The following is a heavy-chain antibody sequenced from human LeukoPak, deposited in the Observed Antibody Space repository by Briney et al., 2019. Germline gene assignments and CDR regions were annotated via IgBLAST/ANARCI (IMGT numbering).Heavy chain of an antibody. CDR1: GYTFTYYY. CDR3: ARKGRIYGDYDY. CDR2: IYPNSGGT. J-gene: IGHJ4*02. D-gene: IGHD4-17*01. V-gene: IGHV1-2*02. Sequence: GASVKVSCKASGYTFTYYYMHWVRQAPGQGLEWIGWIYPNSGGTHYAQKFQGRVTVTRDTSVSTAYMEMSSLRADDTAVYYCARKGRIYGDYDYWGRGTLVTVSS.